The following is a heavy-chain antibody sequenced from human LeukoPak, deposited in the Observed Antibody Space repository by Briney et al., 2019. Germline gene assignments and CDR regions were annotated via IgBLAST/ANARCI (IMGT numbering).Heavy chain of an antibody. Sequence: GGSLRLSCAASGFTFTNYWMSWVRQAPGKGLEWVANIKQDGSEKYYVDSVKGRFTISRDNAKNSLYLQMNSLRAEDTAVYYCAKAPPRGWLGRGWDYWGQGTLVTVSS. CDR1: GFTFTNYW. CDR3: AKAPPRGWLGRGWDY. J-gene: IGHJ4*02. CDR2: IKQDGSEK. D-gene: IGHD6-19*01. V-gene: IGHV3-7*03.